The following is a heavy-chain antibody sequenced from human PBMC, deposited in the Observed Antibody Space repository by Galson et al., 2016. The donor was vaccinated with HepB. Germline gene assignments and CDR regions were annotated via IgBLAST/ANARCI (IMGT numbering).Heavy chain of an antibody. CDR2: IWYDGSSK. Sequence: SLRLSCAASGFTFSNYAMHWVRQAPGKGLEWVAVIWYDGSSKYYIDSVKGRFTVSRDNSKNTLSLQMSSLRAEDTAVYYCAKVATPNRNYENWFDSWGQGTLVTVSS. V-gene: IGHV3-33*06. CDR1: GFTFSNYA. CDR3: AKVATPNRNYENWFDS. D-gene: IGHD4-11*01. J-gene: IGHJ5*01.